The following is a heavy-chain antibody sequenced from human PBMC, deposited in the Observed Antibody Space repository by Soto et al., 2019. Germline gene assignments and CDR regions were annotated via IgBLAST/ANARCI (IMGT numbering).Heavy chain of an antibody. Sequence: GGSLRLSCAASGFTFSSYSMSWVRQAPGKGLEWVSGFRSGGDDDTTYYADSVRGRFTISRGNSKNTLFLQMNSLRAEDTAIYYCAKKVNSGSGSQFFDYWGQGTLVTVSS. CDR1: GFTFSSYS. V-gene: IGHV3-23*01. CDR3: AKKVNSGSGSQFFDY. D-gene: IGHD3-10*01. CDR2: FRSGGDDDTT. J-gene: IGHJ4*02.